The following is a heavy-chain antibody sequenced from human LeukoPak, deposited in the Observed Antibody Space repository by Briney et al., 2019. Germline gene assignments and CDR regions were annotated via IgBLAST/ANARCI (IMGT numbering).Heavy chain of an antibody. D-gene: IGHD3-10*01. Sequence: GGSLRLSCAASGFTFGSYSMNLVRQAPGKGLEWVSYISSSSSTIYYADSVKGRFTISRDNAKNSLYLQMNSLRAEDTAVYYCARMAGGWYWGQGTLVTVSS. CDR1: GFTFGSYS. CDR3: ARMAGGWY. V-gene: IGHV3-48*01. CDR2: ISSSSSTI. J-gene: IGHJ4*02.